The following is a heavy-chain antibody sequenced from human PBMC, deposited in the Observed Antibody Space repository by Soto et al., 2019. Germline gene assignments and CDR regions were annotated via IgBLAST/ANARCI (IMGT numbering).Heavy chain of an antibody. Sequence: QMQLQASGPGLVKPSETLSLTCNVSGASVSNGYWSWIRQPPGKGLEWIGFMYFGGSFNYNPSLTSRAIISVEAAKHQFSMKLRSVTASDTAVYYCAWSYYDSTGFAVDPWGQGTLVTVSS. V-gene: IGHV4-59*02. CDR2: MYFGGSF. J-gene: IGHJ5*02. CDR3: AWSYYDSTGFAVDP. D-gene: IGHD3-22*01. CDR1: GASVSNGY.